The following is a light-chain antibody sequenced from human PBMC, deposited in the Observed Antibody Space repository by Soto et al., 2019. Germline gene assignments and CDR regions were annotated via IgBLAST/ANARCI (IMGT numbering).Light chain of an antibody. V-gene: IGKV1-5*01. CDR2: DAS. Sequence: DIQMTQSPSARSASVGAGFTITCRAIQSISSGLAWYQQKPGKAPKLLIYDASSLESRVPSRFSGSGSGTDFTLTISGLRPDDFATYYCQQYNTYSYTFGQGTKLEIK. CDR3: QQYNTYSYT. J-gene: IGKJ2*01. CDR1: QSISSG.